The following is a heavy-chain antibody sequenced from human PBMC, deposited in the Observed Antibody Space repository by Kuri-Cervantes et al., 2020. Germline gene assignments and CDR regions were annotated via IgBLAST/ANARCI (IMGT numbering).Heavy chain of an antibody. V-gene: IGHV1-18*04. Sequence: ASVKVSCKASGYTFTGYYMHWVRQAPGQGLEWMGWISAYNGNTNYAQKLQGRVTMTTDTSTSTAYMELSSLRSEDTAVYYCARGRDPNYDILTGYYHWGQGTLVTVSS. CDR3: ARGRDPNYDILTGYYH. J-gene: IGHJ5*02. CDR2: ISAYNGNT. D-gene: IGHD3-9*01. CDR1: GYTFTGYY.